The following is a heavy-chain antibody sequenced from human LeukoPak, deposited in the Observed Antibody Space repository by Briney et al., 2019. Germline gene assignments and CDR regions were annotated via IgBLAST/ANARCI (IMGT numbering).Heavy chain of an antibody. CDR1: GYTFTSHG. CDR3: ARDRIISSSWPYYFDY. CDR2: ISAYNGNT. V-gene: IGHV1-18*01. D-gene: IGHD6-13*01. J-gene: IGHJ4*02. Sequence: ASVKVSCKTSGYTFTSHGISWVRQAPGQGLEWMGWISAYNGNTNYAQKLQGRVSMTTDTSTSTVYMELRSLRSDDTAVYYCARDRIISSSWPYYFDYRGQGTLVTVSS.